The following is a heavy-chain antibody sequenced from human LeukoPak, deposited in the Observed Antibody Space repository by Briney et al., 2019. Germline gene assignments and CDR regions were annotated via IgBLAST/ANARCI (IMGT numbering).Heavy chain of an antibody. Sequence: GASVKVSCKASGGTFSNYAISWVRQAPGQGLEWMGRIIPIFGIANYAQKFQGRVTITADKSTSTAYMELSSLRSEDTAVYYCARGKYSSSWYYFDYWGQGTLVTVSS. V-gene: IGHV1-69*04. J-gene: IGHJ4*02. CDR3: ARGKYSSSWYYFDY. CDR2: IIPIFGIA. D-gene: IGHD6-13*01. CDR1: GGTFSNYA.